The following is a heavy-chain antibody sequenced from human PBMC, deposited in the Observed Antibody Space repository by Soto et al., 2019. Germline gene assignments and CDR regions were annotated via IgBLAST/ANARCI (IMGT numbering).Heavy chain of an antibody. CDR3: TRSYGYTFGGSLDN. V-gene: IGHV1-69*01. CDR2: IITAFGTT. J-gene: IGHJ4*02. D-gene: IGHD5-18*01. Sequence: QVQLVQSGPEVKKPGSSVKVSCKASGDTFNSYVITWVRQAPGQGLEWLGGIITAFGTTSYAQNFQDRLTITADEAATTANRELSSLTSDDTAMYYCTRSYGYTFGGSLDNWGQGTLVTVSS. CDR1: GDTFNSYV.